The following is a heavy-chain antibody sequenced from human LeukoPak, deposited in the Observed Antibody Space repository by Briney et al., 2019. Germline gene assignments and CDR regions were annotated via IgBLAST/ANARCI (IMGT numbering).Heavy chain of an antibody. Sequence: VASVKVSCKASGGTFSSYAISWVRQAPGQGLEWMGGIIPIFGTANYAQKFQGRVTITTDESTSTAYMELSSLRSEDTAVYYCARVCSSSWSNGYDYWGQGTLVTVSS. CDR3: ARVCSSSWSNGYDY. D-gene: IGHD6-13*01. CDR2: IIPIFGTA. V-gene: IGHV1-69*05. J-gene: IGHJ4*02. CDR1: GGTFSSYA.